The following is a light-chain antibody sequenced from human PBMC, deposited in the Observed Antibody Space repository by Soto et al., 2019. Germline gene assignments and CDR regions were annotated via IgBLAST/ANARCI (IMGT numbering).Light chain of an antibody. J-gene: IGLJ1*01. V-gene: IGLV2-14*03. CDR2: DVA. Sequence: QSVLTHPASVSYSPGQSITISCTGTSSDVGGSNFVSWYQQHPGKPPKLIIYDVANRPSGVSNRFSGSKSGSTASLIISRLQTEDEADYYCVSYTSSTTYVLGTGTKVTVL. CDR3: VSYTSSTTYV. CDR1: SSDVGGSNF.